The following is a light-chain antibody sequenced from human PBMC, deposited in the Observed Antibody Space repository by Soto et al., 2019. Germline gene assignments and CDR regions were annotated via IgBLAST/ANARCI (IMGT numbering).Light chain of an antibody. J-gene: IGKJ1*01. CDR2: GAS. V-gene: IGKV3-20*01. Sequence: EIVLTQSPGTLSLSPGERATLSCRASQSVSSSYFAWYQQKPGQAPRLLIYGASSRATGIPDRFSGSGSGTDFTLTISRLEPEDVAVYYCQQYGSSPPGTFGQGTKVEIK. CDR1: QSVSSSY. CDR3: QQYGSSPPGT.